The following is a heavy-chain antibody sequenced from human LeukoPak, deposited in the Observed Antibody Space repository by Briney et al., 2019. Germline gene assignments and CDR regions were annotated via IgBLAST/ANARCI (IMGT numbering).Heavy chain of an antibody. CDR1: GFTFSQHY. J-gene: IGHJ4*02. Sequence: GGSLRLSCAASGFTFSQHYMSWVRQAPGKGLEWVSFVSDSGGGTFYADSVKGRFTISRDNSRGTLYLQINSLRAEDTAVYYCARNLPSSTSSLNCYFDYWGQGTLVTVSS. V-gene: IGHV3-23*01. CDR2: VSDSGGGT. D-gene: IGHD2-2*01. CDR3: ARNLPSSTSSLNCYFDY.